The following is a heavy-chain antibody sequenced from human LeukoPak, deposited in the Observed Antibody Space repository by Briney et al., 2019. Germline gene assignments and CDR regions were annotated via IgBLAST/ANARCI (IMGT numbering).Heavy chain of an antibody. Sequence: PGGSLRLSCAASGFTFSSYAMSWVRQAPGKGLEWVSAISGSGGSTYYADSAKGRFTISRDNSKNTLYLQMNSLRAEDTAVYYCAKDAYRLRFLEWDGFDYWGQGTLVTVSS. D-gene: IGHD3-3*01. CDR1: GFTFSSYA. CDR3: AKDAYRLRFLEWDGFDY. CDR2: ISGSGGST. V-gene: IGHV3-23*01. J-gene: IGHJ4*02.